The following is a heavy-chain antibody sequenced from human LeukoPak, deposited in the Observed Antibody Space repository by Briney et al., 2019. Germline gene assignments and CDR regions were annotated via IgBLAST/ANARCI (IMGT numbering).Heavy chain of an antibody. CDR1: GGSIRSYF. V-gene: IGHV4-59*01. CDR2: IYYSGGT. D-gene: IGHD3-10*01. Sequence: SETLSLTCTVSGGSIRSYFWSWIRQPPGKGLEWIGYIYYSGGTKYNPSLKSRVTISVDVSKNQFSLKLTSVTAADTALYYCARTIVDGSGDYWGQGTLVTVSS. CDR3: ARTIVDGSGDY. J-gene: IGHJ4*02.